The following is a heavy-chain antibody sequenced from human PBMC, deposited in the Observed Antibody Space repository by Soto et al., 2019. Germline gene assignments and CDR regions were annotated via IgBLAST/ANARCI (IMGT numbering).Heavy chain of an antibody. V-gene: IGHV4-59*08. D-gene: IGHD3-10*01. CDR1: GCSISSYY. J-gene: IGHJ6*02. CDR2: IYYSGST. Sequence: SETLSLTCTVSGCSISSYYWSWIRQPPGKGLEWIGYIYYSGSTNYNPSLKSRVTISVDTSKNQFSLKLSSVTAADTVVYYCARIGDYYGSGTSYYYYGMDVWGQGTTVTVSS. CDR3: ARIGDYYGSGTSYYYYGMDV.